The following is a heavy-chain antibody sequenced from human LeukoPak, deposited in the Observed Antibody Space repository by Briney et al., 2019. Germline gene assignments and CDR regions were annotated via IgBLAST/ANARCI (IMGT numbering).Heavy chain of an antibody. D-gene: IGHD5-18*01. J-gene: IGHJ1*01. V-gene: IGHV1-69*13. Sequence: GASVKVSSKASGGTFSSYAISWVRQAPRQGLEWMGGIIPIFGTANYAQKFQGRVTITADESTSTAYMELSSLRSEDTAVYYCALLDTAMVPIAEYFHHWGQGTLVTVSS. CDR3: ALLDTAMVPIAEYFHH. CDR1: GGTFSSYA. CDR2: IIPIFGTA.